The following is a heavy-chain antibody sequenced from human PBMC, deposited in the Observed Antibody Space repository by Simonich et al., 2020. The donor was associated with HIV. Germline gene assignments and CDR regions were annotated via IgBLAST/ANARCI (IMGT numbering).Heavy chain of an antibody. Sequence: QEQLRQWGAGLLKPSETLSLTCAVYGESFSGYYWTWIRQPPGKGLEWIGEIIHSGSTNYNPSLKSRVTISVDSSKKQFSLKLSSVTAADTAVYYCARLERGIDAFDIWGQGQWSPSLQ. D-gene: IGHD7-27*01. J-gene: IGHJ3*02. CDR2: IIHSGST. CDR3: ARLERGIDAFDI. CDR1: GESFSGYY. V-gene: IGHV4-34*12.